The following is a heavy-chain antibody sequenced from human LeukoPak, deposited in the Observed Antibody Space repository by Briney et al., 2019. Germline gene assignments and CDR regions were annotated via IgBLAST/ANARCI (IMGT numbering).Heavy chain of an antibody. V-gene: IGHV4-34*01. D-gene: IGHD1-7*01. CDR1: GGSFSGYY. CDR2: INHSGST. J-gene: IGHJ4*02. Sequence: PSETLSLTCAVYGGSFSGYYWSWIRQPPGKRLEWIGEINHSGSTNYNPSLKSRVTISVDTSKNQFSLKLSSVTAADTAVYYCARVVNYRGDDYWGQGTLVTVSS. CDR3: ARVVNYRGDDY.